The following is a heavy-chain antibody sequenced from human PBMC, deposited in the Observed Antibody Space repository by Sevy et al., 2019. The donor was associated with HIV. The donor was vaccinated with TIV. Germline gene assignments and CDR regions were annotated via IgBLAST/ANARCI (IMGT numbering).Heavy chain of an antibody. V-gene: IGHV3-23*01. J-gene: IGHJ4*02. D-gene: IGHD3-10*01. CDR1: GFIFNSYA. CDR2: ISASGGST. CDR3: AKGYGSGSPPDF. Sequence: GGSLGLSCAASGFIFNSYAMSWVRQAPGKGLEWVSSISASGGSTYYADSVKGRFTISRDNSRNTVDVEMNSLRGEDTAIYYCAKGYGSGSPPDFWGQGTLVTVSS.